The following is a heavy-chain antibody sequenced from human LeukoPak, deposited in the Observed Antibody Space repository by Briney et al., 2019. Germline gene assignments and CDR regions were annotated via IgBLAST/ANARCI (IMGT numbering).Heavy chain of an antibody. CDR3: ARGTYNSSGYYYGY. J-gene: IGHJ4*02. D-gene: IGHD3-22*01. V-gene: IGHV1-8*01. Sequence: AAGKVSCKASGYTFTSYDINWVRQATGQGLEWMGWMNPNSGNTGYAQKFQGRVSMTRNSSISTAYMELSSLRSEDTAVYYCARGTYNSSGYYYGYWGQGTLVTVSS. CDR1: GYTFTSYD. CDR2: MNPNSGNT.